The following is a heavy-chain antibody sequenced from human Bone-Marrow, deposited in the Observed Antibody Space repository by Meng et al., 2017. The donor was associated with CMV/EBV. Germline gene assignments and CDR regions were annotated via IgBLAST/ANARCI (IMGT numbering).Heavy chain of an antibody. D-gene: IGHD3-22*01. V-gene: IGHV3-30*02. CDR1: GFTFNTYG. Sequence: GESLKISCAASGFTFNTYGMHWVRQAPGKGLEWVAFIRYDGSTKYFADSIKGRFTMSRDNSKNTLYLQMNSLRTEDTAVYYCAKDQYSYDSIASEGWGQGTLVTVSS. J-gene: IGHJ4*02. CDR2: IRYDGSTK. CDR3: AKDQYSYDSIASEG.